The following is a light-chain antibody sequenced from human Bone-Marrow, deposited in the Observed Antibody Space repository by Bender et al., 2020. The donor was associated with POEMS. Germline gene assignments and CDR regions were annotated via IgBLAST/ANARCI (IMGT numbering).Light chain of an antibody. Sequence: SYVLTQPPSVSVAPGQTAKIVCGGDNIGRKSVHWYQQKPGQAPVLVVHDDTDRTSGIPERFSGSHSGNTATLTITWVGAGDEADYYCQVLESSSSRRWVFGGGTKLTVL. J-gene: IGLJ3*02. V-gene: IGLV3-21*02. CDR3: QVLESSSSRRWV. CDR2: DDT. CDR1: NIGRKS.